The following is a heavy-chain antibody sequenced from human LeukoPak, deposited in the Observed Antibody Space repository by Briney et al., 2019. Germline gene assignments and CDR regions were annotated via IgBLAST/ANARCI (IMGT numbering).Heavy chain of an antibody. D-gene: IGHD6-25*01. CDR2: IRYDGSNK. J-gene: IGHJ3*02. CDR1: GFTFSNYG. CDR3: ARVGARLGAFDI. Sequence: GGSLRLSCAASGFTFSNYGMDWVRQGPGKGLEWVAFIRYDGSNKYYADSVKGRLTISRDNSKNTLYLQMNSLRAEDTAVYYCARVGARLGAFDIWGQGTMVTVSS. V-gene: IGHV3-30*02.